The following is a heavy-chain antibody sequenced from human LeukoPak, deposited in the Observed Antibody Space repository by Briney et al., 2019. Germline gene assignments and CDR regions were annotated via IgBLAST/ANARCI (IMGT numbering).Heavy chain of an antibody. D-gene: IGHD5-24*01. CDR2: TYYRSRWFN. V-gene: IGHV6-1*01. Sequence: SQTLSLTCAISGDSVSSNNAAWNWIRQSPSRGLEWLGRTYYRSRWFNDFALYVQTRITIKADTSKNQFSLQLSSVTPEDTAVYYCAGGVGYLPDWGQGTLVTVSS. CDR1: GDSVSSNNAA. J-gene: IGHJ4*02. CDR3: AGGVGYLPD.